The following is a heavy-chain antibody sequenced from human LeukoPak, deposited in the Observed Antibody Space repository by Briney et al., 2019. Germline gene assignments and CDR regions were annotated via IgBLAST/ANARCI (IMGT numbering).Heavy chain of an antibody. CDR3: ARRLEYSGSKGVFDY. V-gene: IGHV3-66*01. CDR2: IYSGGST. CDR1: GFTVSSNY. J-gene: IGHJ4*02. Sequence: GGSLRLSCAVSGFTVSSNYMTWVRQAPGKGLEWVSIIYSGGSTSYADSVKGKFTISRDSSKNTLYLQMNSLRAEDTALYYCARRLEYSGSKGVFDYWGQGTLVTVSS. D-gene: IGHD1-26*01.